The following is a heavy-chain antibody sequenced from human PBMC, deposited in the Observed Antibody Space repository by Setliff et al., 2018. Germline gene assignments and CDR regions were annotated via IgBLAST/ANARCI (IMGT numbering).Heavy chain of an antibody. V-gene: IGHV4-34*01. CDR3: ARMSGFAYIDV. CDR1: GGSGSFSAYY. J-gene: IGHJ6*03. Sequence: SETLSLTCGVSGGSGSFSAYYWSWIRQPPGKGLEWIGEISPVGSTNYNPSLKSRVTISVDTSKNQFSLKLNSVTAADTAVYYCARMSGFAYIDVWGNGTTVTVSS. D-gene: IGHD3-3*01. CDR2: ISPVGST.